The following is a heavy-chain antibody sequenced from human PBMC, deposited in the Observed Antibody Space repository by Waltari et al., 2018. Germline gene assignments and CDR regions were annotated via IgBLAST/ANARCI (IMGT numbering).Heavy chain of an antibody. CDR2: IYTSGST. CDR3: VTQPLRMITTGIAAAGTRVRAFDI. V-gene: IGHV4-4*07. Sequence: QVQLQESGPGLVKPSETLSLTCTVSGGSIRSYYWSWIRQPAGTGLEWLGRIYTSGSTNYNPSLKSRVTMSVDTSKNQFSLKLSSVTAADTAVYYCVTQPLRMITTGIAAAGTRVRAFDIWGQGTMVTVSS. D-gene: IGHD6-13*01. CDR1: GGSIRSYY. J-gene: IGHJ3*02.